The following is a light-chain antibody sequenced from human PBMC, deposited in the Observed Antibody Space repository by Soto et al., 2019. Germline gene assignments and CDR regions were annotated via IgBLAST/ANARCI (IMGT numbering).Light chain of an antibody. CDR1: SSDVGGYNY. CDR3: CAYAGINTVI. Sequence: QSALTQPPSASGSPGQSVTISCTGTSSDVGGYNYVSWYQQHPGKAPKLLMFRVTERPSGVPDRFSGSKSGNTASLTVSGLQAEDEADYYCCAYAGINTVIFGRGTKLTVL. CDR2: RVT. V-gene: IGLV2-8*01. J-gene: IGLJ2*01.